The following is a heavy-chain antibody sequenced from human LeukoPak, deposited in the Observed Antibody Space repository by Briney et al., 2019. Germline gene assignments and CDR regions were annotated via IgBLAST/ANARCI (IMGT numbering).Heavy chain of an antibody. Sequence: ASVKVSCKASGYTFTHHGISWVRQAPGQGLEWMGWISCYNGDTIYAQNVQGRVTMTTDASTRTAYIELRNLRSDDTAMYYCARDPSNSSGYHAHFDPWGQGTLVTVSS. D-gene: IGHD3-22*01. J-gene: IGHJ5*02. CDR1: GYTFTHHG. V-gene: IGHV1-18*01. CDR2: ISCYNGDT. CDR3: ARDPSNSSGYHAHFDP.